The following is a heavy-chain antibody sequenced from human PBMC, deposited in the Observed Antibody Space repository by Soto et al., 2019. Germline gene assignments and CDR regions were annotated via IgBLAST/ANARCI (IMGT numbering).Heavy chain of an antibody. J-gene: IGHJ4*02. CDR3: TKSEGSMYGHYFDY. CDR1: GGSISSSNW. D-gene: IGHD2-8*01. Sequence: SETLSLTCAVSGGSISSSNWWTWVRQPPGKGLEWIGEIHHSGSTNYNPSLKSRVTISVDKSKNQFSLKLSSVTAADTAVYYCTKSEGSMYGHYFDYWGQGTMVTVSS. V-gene: IGHV4-4*02. CDR2: IHHSGST.